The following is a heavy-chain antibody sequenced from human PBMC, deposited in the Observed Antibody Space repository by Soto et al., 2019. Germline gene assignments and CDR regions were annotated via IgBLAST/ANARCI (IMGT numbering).Heavy chain of an antibody. V-gene: IGHV3-74*01. D-gene: IGHD2-15*01. CDR3: ARDHCSGGSCPYYYYMDV. CDR1: GFTFSNFW. J-gene: IGHJ6*03. Sequence: GESLKISCAASGFTFSNFWMHWVRQAPGKGLVWVSRLNSDGSSTSYADSVKGRFTISRDNAKNTLYLQMNSLRAEDTAVYYCARDHCSGGSCPYYYYMDVWGKGTTVTVSS. CDR2: LNSDGSST.